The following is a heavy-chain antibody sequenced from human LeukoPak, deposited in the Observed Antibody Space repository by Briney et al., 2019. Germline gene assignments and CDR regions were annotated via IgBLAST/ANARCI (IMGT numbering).Heavy chain of an antibody. CDR1: GFTFSSYG. Sequence: GGSLRLSCAASGFTFSSYGMHWVRQAPGKGLEWVAVISYDGSNKYYADSVKGRFTISRDNSKNTLYLQMNSLRAEDTAVYYCAKDQSSSWPSNWFDPWGQGTLVTVSS. J-gene: IGHJ5*02. V-gene: IGHV3-30*18. CDR3: AKDQSSSWPSNWFDP. D-gene: IGHD6-13*01. CDR2: ISYDGSNK.